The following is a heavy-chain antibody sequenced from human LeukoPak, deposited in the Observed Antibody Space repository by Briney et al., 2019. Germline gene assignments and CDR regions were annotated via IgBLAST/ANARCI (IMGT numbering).Heavy chain of an antibody. J-gene: IGHJ4*02. CDR1: GFTFSSYG. Sequence: GGSLRLSCAASGFTFSSYGVNWVRQAPGKGLEWLSYLSNTGNIHYAQSVKGRFTISGDNAKSSLYLQMDGLRAEDTAVYYCARRGDSPMIGDHWGQGILVTVAS. CDR3: ARRGDSPMIGDH. D-gene: IGHD3-10*02. CDR2: LSNTGNI. V-gene: IGHV3-48*01.